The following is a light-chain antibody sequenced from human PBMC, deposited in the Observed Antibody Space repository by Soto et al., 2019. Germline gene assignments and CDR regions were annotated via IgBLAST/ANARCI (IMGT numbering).Light chain of an antibody. CDR2: DAS. CDR3: QQYNSYS. Sequence: DIQMTQSASTLSVTPGDRVTITCRASQSISSWLAWYQHKPGKAPKLLIYDASSLESGVPSRFSGSGSGTEFTITISSLQPDDFATYYCQQYNSYSFGQGTKVDIK. V-gene: IGKV1-5*01. J-gene: IGKJ1*01. CDR1: QSISSW.